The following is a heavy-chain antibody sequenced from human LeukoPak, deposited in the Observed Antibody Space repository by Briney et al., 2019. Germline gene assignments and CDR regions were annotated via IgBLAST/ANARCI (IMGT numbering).Heavy chain of an antibody. CDR2: LDWNSGRI. D-gene: IGHD6-19*01. CDR3: VKDVDGWYGFSKNGLDV. J-gene: IGHJ6*02. CDR1: GFTFDDYA. Sequence: PGGSLRLSCVASGFTFDDYAMHWVRQAPGKGLEWVSGLDWNSGRIDYAESVKGRFTISRDNAKNSPYLQMNSLRLEDTALYYCVKDVDGWYGFSKNGLDVWGQGTTVIVSS. V-gene: IGHV3-9*01.